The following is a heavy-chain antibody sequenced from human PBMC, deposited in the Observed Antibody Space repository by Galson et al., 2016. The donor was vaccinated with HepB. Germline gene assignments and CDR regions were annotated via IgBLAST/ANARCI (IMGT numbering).Heavy chain of an antibody. D-gene: IGHD2-15*01. Sequence: SETLSLTCTVSGGSISSYYWSWIRQPPGKGLEWIGYIYYTGSTNYNPSLKSRVTISVDTSENQFSLKVNSVTAADTAVYYCARGGRVVVAASRYWGQGTLVTVSS. CDR3: ARGGRVVVAASRY. J-gene: IGHJ4*02. CDR2: IYYTGST. V-gene: IGHV4-59*01. CDR1: GGSISSYY.